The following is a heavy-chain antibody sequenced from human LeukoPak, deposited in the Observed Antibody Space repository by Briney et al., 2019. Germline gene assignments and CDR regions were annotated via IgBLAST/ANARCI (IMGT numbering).Heavy chain of an antibody. J-gene: IGHJ4*02. CDR2: INSDGSST. Sequence: GGSLRLSCAASGFTFSSYWMHWVRQAPGKGLVWVSRINSDGSSTSYADSVKGRFTISRDNAKNTLYLQMNSLRAEDTAVYHCARASWVYYGSGSDFDYWGQGTLVTVSS. CDR3: ARASWVYYGSGSDFDY. CDR1: GFTFSSYW. D-gene: IGHD3-10*01. V-gene: IGHV3-74*01.